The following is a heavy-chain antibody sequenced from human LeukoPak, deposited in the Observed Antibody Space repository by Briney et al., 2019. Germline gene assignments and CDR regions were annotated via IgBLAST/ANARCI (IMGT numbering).Heavy chain of an antibody. J-gene: IGHJ4*02. Sequence: GASVKVSCKASGYTFTGYYMHWVRQAPGQGLEWMGWINPNSGGTNYAQKFQGRVTMTRDTSISTAYMELSRLRSDDTAVYYCARLIAAAGTKDFDYWGQGTLVTVSS. CDR2: INPNSGGT. D-gene: IGHD6-13*01. CDR1: GYTFTGYY. CDR3: ARLIAAAGTKDFDY. V-gene: IGHV1-2*02.